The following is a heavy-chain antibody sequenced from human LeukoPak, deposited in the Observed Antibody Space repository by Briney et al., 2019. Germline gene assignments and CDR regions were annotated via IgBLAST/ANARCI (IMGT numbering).Heavy chain of an antibody. CDR1: GFTFSSYA. V-gene: IGHV3-23*01. CDR3: APWEPRGHYYMDV. Sequence: PGGSLRLSCAASGFTFSSYAISWVRQAPGKGLEWVSAITGSGGSTYYADSVQGRFTISRDNSRNTLYLQMNSLRAEDTAVYYCAPWEPRGHYYMDVWGKWTTVTVSS. CDR2: ITGSGGST. D-gene: IGHD1-26*01. J-gene: IGHJ6*03.